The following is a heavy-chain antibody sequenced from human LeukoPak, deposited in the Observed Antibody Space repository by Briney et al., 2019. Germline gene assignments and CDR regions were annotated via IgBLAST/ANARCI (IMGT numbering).Heavy chain of an antibody. CDR2: ISYDGSNK. J-gene: IGHJ3*02. V-gene: IGHV3-30-3*01. CDR1: GFTFSSYA. CDR3: AREATYYYDSSGYYNPMNDAFDI. Sequence: GGSLRLSCAASGFTFSSYAMHWVRQAPGKGLEWVAVISYDGSNKYYADSVKGRFTISRDNSKNTLYLQMNSLRAEDTAVYYCAREATYYYDSSGYYNPMNDAFDIWGQGTMVTVSS. D-gene: IGHD3-22*01.